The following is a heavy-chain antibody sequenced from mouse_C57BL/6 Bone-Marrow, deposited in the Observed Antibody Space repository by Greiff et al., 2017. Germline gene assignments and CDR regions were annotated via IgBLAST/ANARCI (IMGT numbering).Heavy chain of an antibody. Sequence: VQLQQSGTVLARPGASVKMSCKTSGYPFTSYWMHWVKQRPGQGLEWIGAIYPGNSDTSYNQKFKGKAKLTAVTSASTAYMELSSLTNEDSAVYYCTREGDGSLLYWYFDVWGTGTTVTVSS. CDR1: GYPFTSYW. CDR3: TREGDGSLLYWYFDV. CDR2: IYPGNSDT. V-gene: IGHV1-5*01. J-gene: IGHJ1*03. D-gene: IGHD1-1*01.